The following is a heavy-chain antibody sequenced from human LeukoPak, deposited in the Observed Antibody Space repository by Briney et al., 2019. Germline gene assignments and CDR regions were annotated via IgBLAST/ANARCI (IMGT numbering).Heavy chain of an antibody. CDR2: IRGSDGST. Sequence: GGSLRLSCAASGFTFSTYALSWVRQAPGKGLEWVSSIRGSDGSTYYADSVKGRFAISRDNPKNTLYPPMNSLRAEDTATYFCAKDVYGDYGGLDYWGQGTLVTVSS. CDR3: AKDVYGDYGGLDY. J-gene: IGHJ4*02. CDR1: GFTFSTYA. V-gene: IGHV3-23*01. D-gene: IGHD4-17*01.